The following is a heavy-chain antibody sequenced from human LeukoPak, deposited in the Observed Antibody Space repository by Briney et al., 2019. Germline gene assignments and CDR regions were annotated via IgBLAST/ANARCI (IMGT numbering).Heavy chain of an antibody. CDR1: GGSISSYY. V-gene: IGHV4-4*07. CDR2: IYTSGST. J-gene: IGHJ4*02. Sequence: SETLSLTCTVSGGSISSYYWSWIRQPAGKGLEWVGRIYTSGSTNYNPSLKSRVTMSVDTSKNQFSLKLSSVTAADTAVYYCARDTGYSSSWSEFDYWGQGTLVTVSS. CDR3: ARDTGYSSSWSEFDY. D-gene: IGHD6-13*01.